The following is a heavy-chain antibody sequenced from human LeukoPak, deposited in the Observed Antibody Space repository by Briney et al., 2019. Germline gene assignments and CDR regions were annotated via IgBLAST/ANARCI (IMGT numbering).Heavy chain of an antibody. CDR1: GASITSYY. V-gene: IGHV4-59*08. J-gene: IGHJ4*02. CDR3: ARQWAFGAPDF. D-gene: IGHD3-16*01. CDR2: IYSSGAI. Sequence: SETLSLTCTVSGASITSYYWSWIRQPPGKGLEWIGYIYSSGAIHYNPSLKSRVNISMDTSKNQFSLNLTSVTAADTAVSHCARQWAFGAPDFWGPGALVAVSS.